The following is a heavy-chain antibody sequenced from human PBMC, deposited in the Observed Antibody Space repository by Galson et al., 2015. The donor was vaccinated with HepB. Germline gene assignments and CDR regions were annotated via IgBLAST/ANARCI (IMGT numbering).Heavy chain of an antibody. D-gene: IGHD3-16*01. Sequence: SLRLSCAASGFTFSSYWMHWVRQAPGKGLVWVSRINSDGSSTSYADSVKSRFTISRDNAKNTLYLQMNSLRAEDTAVYYCARSTPRGIYYFDYWGQGTLVTVSS. J-gene: IGHJ4*02. CDR3: ARSTPRGIYYFDY. CDR1: GFTFSSYW. CDR2: INSDGSST. V-gene: IGHV3-74*01.